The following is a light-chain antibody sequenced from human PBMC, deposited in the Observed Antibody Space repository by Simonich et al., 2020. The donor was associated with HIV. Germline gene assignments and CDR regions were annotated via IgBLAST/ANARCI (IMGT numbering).Light chain of an antibody. J-gene: IGKJ4*01. V-gene: IGKV3-15*01. CDR3: QQYGRALT. CDR1: PSLNSN. Sequence: EIVMTQSPATLSVSPGERATPSCRASPSLNSNLAWYQQTPGQTPRLLIYGASTRATGIPARFSGSGSGTDFTLTISRLEPEDFAVYYCQQYGRALTFGGGTKVEIK. CDR2: GAS.